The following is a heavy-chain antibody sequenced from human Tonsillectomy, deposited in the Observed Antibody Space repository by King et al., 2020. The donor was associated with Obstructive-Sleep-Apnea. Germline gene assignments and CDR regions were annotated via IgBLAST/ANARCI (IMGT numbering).Heavy chain of an antibody. V-gene: IGHV3-23*04. CDR1: GFTFSSYS. CDR3: AKERQQLLDY. Sequence: VQLVESGGTLVQPGGSLRLSCAASGFTFSSYSMSWVRQAPGKGLEWVSGISSSGGSTYYADSVKGRFTISRDNSKNTLSLQLNSLRAEDTAVYYCAKERQQLLDYWGQGTLVTVSS. D-gene: IGHD6-13*01. CDR2: ISSSGGST. J-gene: IGHJ4*02.